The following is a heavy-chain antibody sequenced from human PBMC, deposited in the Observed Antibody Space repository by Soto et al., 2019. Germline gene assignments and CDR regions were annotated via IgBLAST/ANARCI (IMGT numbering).Heavy chain of an antibody. V-gene: IGHV3-33*01. CDR3: ARDQGYCSGGSCSPGNYYYYMDV. J-gene: IGHJ6*03. Sequence: GGSLRLSCAASGFTFSSYGMHWVRQAPGKGLEWVAVIWYDGSNKYYADSVKGRFTISRDNSKNTLYLQMNSLRAEDTAVYYCARDQGYCSGGSCSPGNYYYYMDVWGKGTTVTVSS. CDR2: IWYDGSNK. CDR1: GFTFSSYG. D-gene: IGHD2-15*01.